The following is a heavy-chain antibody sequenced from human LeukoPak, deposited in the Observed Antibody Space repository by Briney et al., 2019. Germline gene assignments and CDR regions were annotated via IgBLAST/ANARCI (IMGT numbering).Heavy chain of an antibody. D-gene: IGHD3-22*01. V-gene: IGHV1-24*01. CDR3: ATVGYYYDSTGYYF. J-gene: IGHJ4*02. Sequence: ASVKVSCKVSGYTLTELSIHWVRQAPGKGLEWMGGFDPEDGETIYAQKFQGRVTMTEDTSTDTAYMELSSLRSEDTAVYYCATVGYYYDSTGYYFWGQGTLVTVSS. CDR2: FDPEDGET. CDR1: GYTLTELS.